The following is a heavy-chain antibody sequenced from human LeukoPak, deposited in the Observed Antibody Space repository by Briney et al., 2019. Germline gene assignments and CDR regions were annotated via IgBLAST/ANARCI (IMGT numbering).Heavy chain of an antibody. Sequence: GGSLRLSCAASGFTFSDYYMSWIRQAPGKGLEWVSYISSSGSTIYYADSVKGRFTISRDNAKNSLYLQMNSLRAEDTAVYYCARRRWEGRKDVFDIWGQGTMVTVSP. D-gene: IGHD5-24*01. V-gene: IGHV3-11*01. CDR2: ISSSGSTI. CDR1: GFTFSDYY. J-gene: IGHJ3*02. CDR3: ARRRWEGRKDVFDI.